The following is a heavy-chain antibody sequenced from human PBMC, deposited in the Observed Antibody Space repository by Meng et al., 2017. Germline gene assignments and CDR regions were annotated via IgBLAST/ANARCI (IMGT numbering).Heavy chain of an antibody. Sequence: GESLKISCAASGFTFSDHYMDWLRQAPGKGLEWVGRTRNKANSYTTEYAASVKGRFTISRDDSRNSLYLQMNSLRTEDTAVYYCARVSDSSGYLDAFDIWGQGTMVTVSS. CDR1: GFTFSDHY. D-gene: IGHD3-22*01. J-gene: IGHJ3*02. V-gene: IGHV3-72*01. CDR3: ARVSDSSGYLDAFDI. CDR2: TRNKANSYTT.